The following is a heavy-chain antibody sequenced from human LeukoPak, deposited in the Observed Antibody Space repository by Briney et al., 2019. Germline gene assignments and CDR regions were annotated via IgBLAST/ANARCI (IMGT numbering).Heavy chain of an antibody. D-gene: IGHD2-21*02. CDR1: GGPIRSYY. J-gene: IGHJ3*01. Sequence: SETLSLTCTVSGGPIRSYYWSWIRHPPAKGLEWIGYIYYSGSTNTNPSLESRVTISADTSKNQFSLRLRSVTAADTAVYYGALSGRRRYCGGDCYLASFDVWGQGTTVIVSS. CDR2: IYYSGST. V-gene: IGHV4-59*01. CDR3: ALSGRRRYCGGDCYLASFDV.